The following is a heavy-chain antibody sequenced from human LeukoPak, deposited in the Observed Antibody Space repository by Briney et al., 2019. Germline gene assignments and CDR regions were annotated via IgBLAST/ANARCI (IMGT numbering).Heavy chain of an antibody. CDR2: IYTSGST. D-gene: IGHD6-13*01. CDR3: AGCIAGTYYYYYGMDV. Sequence: SETLSLTCTVSGGSISSYYWSWIRQPAGKGLEWIGRIYTSGSTNYNPSLKSRVTISVDTSKNQFSLKLSSVTAADTAVYYCAGCIAGTYYYYYGMDVWGQGTTVTVSS. V-gene: IGHV4-4*07. J-gene: IGHJ6*02. CDR1: GGSISSYY.